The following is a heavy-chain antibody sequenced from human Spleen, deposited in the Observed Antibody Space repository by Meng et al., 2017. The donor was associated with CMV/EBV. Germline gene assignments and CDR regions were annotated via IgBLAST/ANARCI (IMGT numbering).Heavy chain of an antibody. Sequence: GESLKISCAASGFTFSNYGMHWVRQAPGKGLEWVAVIWYDGSNKYYGDSVKGRFTISRDNSKNTLYLQMNSLRAEDTAVYYCAKEEADYYDSSGYRYYYYYGMDVWGQGTTVTVSS. D-gene: IGHD3-22*01. CDR3: AKEEADYYDSSGYRYYYYYGMDV. CDR2: IWYDGSNK. J-gene: IGHJ6*02. V-gene: IGHV3-33*06. CDR1: GFTFSNYG.